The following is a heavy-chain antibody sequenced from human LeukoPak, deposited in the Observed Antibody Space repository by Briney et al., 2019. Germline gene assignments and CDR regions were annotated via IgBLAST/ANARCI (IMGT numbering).Heavy chain of an antibody. CDR2: IIPILGIA. CDR1: GGTFSSYA. D-gene: IGHD6-19*01. CDR3: ARDLLGQWLGVDY. V-gene: IGHV1-69*04. J-gene: IGHJ4*02. Sequence: ASVKVSCKASGGTFSSYAISWVRQAPGQGLEWMGRIIPILGIANYAQKFQGRVTITADKSTSTAYMELSSLRPEDTAVYYCARDLLGQWLGVDYWGQGTLVTVPS.